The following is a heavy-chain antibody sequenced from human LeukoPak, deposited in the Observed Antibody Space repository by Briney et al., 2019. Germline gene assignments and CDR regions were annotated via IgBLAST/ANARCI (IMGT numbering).Heavy chain of an antibody. CDR1: GFTFGNFL. V-gene: IGHV3-7*01. J-gene: IGHJ3*02. D-gene: IGHD1-26*01. Sequence: GGSLRLSCTASGFTFGNFLMNWVRQAPGKGLEFVAKIKQDGNEKDYADSVKGRFTISRDNAKNSVFLQLNSLRAEDTAVYYCSRDVPYSGRGAYDIWGQGTMVTVSS. CDR2: IKQDGNEK. CDR3: SRDVPYSGRGAYDI.